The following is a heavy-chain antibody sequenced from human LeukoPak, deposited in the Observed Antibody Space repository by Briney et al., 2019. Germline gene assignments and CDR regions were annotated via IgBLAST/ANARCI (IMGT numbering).Heavy chain of an antibody. J-gene: IGHJ4*02. CDR3: AKVQGEYYDSIEFNRGFDY. CDR2: INSGGSST. V-gene: IGHV3-74*01. CDR1: GFTFSSYW. D-gene: IGHD3-22*01. Sequence: GGSLRLSCAASGFTFSSYWMHWVRQAPGKGLVWVSRINSGGSSTSYADSVKGRFTISRDNAKNTLYLQMNGLRAEDTAVYYCAKVQGEYYDSIEFNRGFDYWGQGTLVTVSS.